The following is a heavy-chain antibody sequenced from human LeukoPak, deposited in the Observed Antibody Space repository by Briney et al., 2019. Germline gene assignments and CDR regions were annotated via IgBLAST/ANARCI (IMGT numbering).Heavy chain of an antibody. CDR1: GFTFSSYE. CDR2: IFPSGGEI. Sequence: GGSLRLSCAASGFTFSSYEMNWVRQAPGKGLEWVSSIFPSGGEIHYADSVRGRFTISRDNGDNSLYLQMKSLRADDTGVYYCARGAVTGYYMDVWGKGTTVIISS. CDR3: ARGAVTGYYMDV. J-gene: IGHJ6*03. V-gene: IGHV3-48*03. D-gene: IGHD4-17*01.